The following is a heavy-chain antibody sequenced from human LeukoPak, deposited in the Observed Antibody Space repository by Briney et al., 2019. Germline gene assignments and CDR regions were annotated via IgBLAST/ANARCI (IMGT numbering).Heavy chain of an antibody. CDR1: GYTFTGYY. CDR2: INPNSGGT. V-gene: IGHV1-2*02. D-gene: IGHD3-9*01. CDR3: ATSYYDILTGYYLYYFDY. J-gene: IGHJ4*02. Sequence: ASVKVSCKASGYTFTGYYMHWVRQAPGQGLEWMGWINPNSGGTNYAQKFQGRVTMTRNTSKSTAYMELSSLRSEDTAVYYCATSYYDILTGYYLYYFDYWGQGTLVTVSS.